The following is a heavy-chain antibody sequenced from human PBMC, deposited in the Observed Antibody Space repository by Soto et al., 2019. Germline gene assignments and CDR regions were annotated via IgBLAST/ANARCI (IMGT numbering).Heavy chain of an antibody. CDR3: ARLQFGEEFDY. Sequence: SETLSLTCAVSGGSISGGGFSWSWIRQPPGKGLEWIGYILHTGGTQYNPSLKSRVSMSVDKSKNQFSLHLTSVTAADTAVYYCARLQFGEEFDYLGQGALVNVSS. J-gene: IGHJ4*02. V-gene: IGHV4-30-2*01. D-gene: IGHD3-10*01. CDR1: GGSISGGGFS. CDR2: ILHTGGT.